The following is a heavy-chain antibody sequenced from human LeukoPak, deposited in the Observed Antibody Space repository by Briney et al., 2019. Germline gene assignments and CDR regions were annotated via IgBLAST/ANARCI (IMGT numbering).Heavy chain of an antibody. CDR2: IQYDGRSK. J-gene: IGHJ6*03. CDR1: GFTFSSYG. CDR3: AKNSVGHYDLGRESAYYRYYYYVDV. V-gene: IGHV3-30*02. D-gene: IGHD3-22*01. Sequence: PGGSLRLSCAASGFTFSSYGMHWVRQAPGKGLEWVAFIQYDGRSKYYADSVKGRCTISRDNSKNTIYLQMNSLRAEDTAVYYCAKNSVGHYDLGRESAYYRYYYYVDVWGKGTTVTIS.